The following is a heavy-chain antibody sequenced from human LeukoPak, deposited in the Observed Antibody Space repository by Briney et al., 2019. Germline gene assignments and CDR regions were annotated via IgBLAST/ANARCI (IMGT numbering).Heavy chain of an antibody. D-gene: IGHD2-15*01. V-gene: IGHV3-64D*06. J-gene: IGHJ4*02. CDR1: GFTFNNYA. CDR3: VKSWDVVVVVAAFDY. CDR2: ISGNGGGT. Sequence: TGGSLRLSCSASGFTFNNYAMHWVRQSPGKGLEYVSTISGNGGGTYYADSVKGRFTISRDNSKNTLYLQLSSLRAEDTAVCYCVKSWDVVVVVAAFDYWGRGTLVTVTS.